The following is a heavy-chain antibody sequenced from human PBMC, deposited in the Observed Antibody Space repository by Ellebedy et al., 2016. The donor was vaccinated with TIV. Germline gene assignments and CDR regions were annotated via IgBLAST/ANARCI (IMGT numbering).Heavy chain of an antibody. V-gene: IGHV3-13*01. CDR2: IGTAGDT. J-gene: IGHJ4*03. Sequence: GGSLKISCAASGFTFSSYDMHWVRQGTGKGLEWVSAIGTAGDTYYPGSVKGRFTISRENAKNSLYLQITSLRAEDTAVYYCARVRFGDTAVDYWGQGTLVTVSS. D-gene: IGHD2-21*01. CDR3: ARVRFGDTAVDY. CDR1: GFTFSSYD.